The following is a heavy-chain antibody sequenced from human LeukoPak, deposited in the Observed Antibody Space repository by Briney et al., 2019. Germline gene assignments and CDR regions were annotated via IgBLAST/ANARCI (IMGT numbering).Heavy chain of an antibody. CDR1: GGSISSNY. D-gene: IGHD3-22*01. CDR3: ARENYFAGGRYGADF. V-gene: IGHV4-4*07. J-gene: IGHJ4*02. CDR2: VHTSGES. Sequence: SETLSLTCTVSGGSISSNYWSWIRQPAGKGLEWIGRVHTSGESNYHPSLKTRVTMSADTSKNQFSLRLSSVTAADTAVYFCARENYFAGGRYGADFWGQGTLVTVSS.